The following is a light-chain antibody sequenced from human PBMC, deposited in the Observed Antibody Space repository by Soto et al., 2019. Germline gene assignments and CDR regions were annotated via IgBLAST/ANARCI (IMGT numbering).Light chain of an antibody. CDR3: QQSYSTPTWT. J-gene: IGKJ1*01. V-gene: IGKV1-39*01. CDR1: QSISSY. CDR2: AAS. Sequence: IELTQSPSTLSSSVGDRVTITCRASQSISSYLNWYQKKPGKAPKLRSYAASSLQSGVPSRFSGSGSGTDLTLTISSLQPEDFANYYCQQSYSTPTWTFGQGTKVDIK.